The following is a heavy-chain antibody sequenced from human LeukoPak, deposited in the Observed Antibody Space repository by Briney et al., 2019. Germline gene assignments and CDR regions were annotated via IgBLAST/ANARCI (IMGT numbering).Heavy chain of an antibody. V-gene: IGHV1-2*02. CDR1: GYTFTGYY. Sequence: ASVKVSCKASGYTFTGYYMHWVRQAPGQGLEWMGWINPNSGGTNYAQKFQGRVTMTRDTSISTAYMELSRLRSDDTAVYYCARVALRYFVWSPYDYWGQGTLVTVSS. CDR2: INPNSGGT. J-gene: IGHJ4*02. CDR3: ARVALRYFVWSPYDY. D-gene: IGHD3-9*01.